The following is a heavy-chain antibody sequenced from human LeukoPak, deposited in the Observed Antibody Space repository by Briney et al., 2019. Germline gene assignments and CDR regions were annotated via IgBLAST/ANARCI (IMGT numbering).Heavy chain of an antibody. D-gene: IGHD6-25*01. V-gene: IGHV3-30-3*01. CDR1: GFTFNSYA. J-gene: IGHJ4*02. Sequence: QPGGSLRLSCAASGFTFNSYALHWVRQAPGKGLEWVAAISYDGNNKYYADSVKGRFTISRDSSKNTLYLQMNSLRPEDTAVYHCARDAIAAAGGFAEYWGQGTLVTVSS. CDR3: ARDAIAAAGGFAEY. CDR2: ISYDGNNK.